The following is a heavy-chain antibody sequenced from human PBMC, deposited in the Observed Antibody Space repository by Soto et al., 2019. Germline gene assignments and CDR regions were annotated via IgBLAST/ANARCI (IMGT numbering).Heavy chain of an antibody. CDR2: ISAYNGNT. Sequence: QVQQVQSGAEVKKPGASVKVSCKASGYTFTSYGISWVRQAPGQGLEWMGWISAYNGNTNYAQKLQGRVTMTTDTSTSTAYMELRSLRSDDTAVYYCARDGYYDFWSGYPYFDYWGQGTLVTVSS. CDR1: GYTFTSYG. CDR3: ARDGYYDFWSGYPYFDY. J-gene: IGHJ4*02. D-gene: IGHD3-3*01. V-gene: IGHV1-18*01.